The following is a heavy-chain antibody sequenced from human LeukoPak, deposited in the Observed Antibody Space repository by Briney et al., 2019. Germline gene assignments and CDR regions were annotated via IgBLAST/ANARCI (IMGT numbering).Heavy chain of an antibody. CDR1: GXTFNSYG. J-gene: IGHJ4*02. CDR2: ISYDGPNK. CDR3: AKEKLPSGYSFLTDY. D-gene: IGHD5-18*01. V-gene: IGHV3-30*18. Sequence: GGSLRLSWAASGXTFNSYGMHWVRQAPGKGLEWVAVISYDGPNKYYADSVKGRFTISRDDSKSTLYLQMNSLRPEDTAVYYCAKEKLPSGYSFLTDYWGQGTLVTVSS.